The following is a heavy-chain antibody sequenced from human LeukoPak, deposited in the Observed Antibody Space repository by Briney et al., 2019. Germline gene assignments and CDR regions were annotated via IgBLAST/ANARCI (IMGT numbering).Heavy chain of an antibody. D-gene: IGHD6-6*01. Sequence: GGSLRLSCAASGFTFSSYGMHWVRQAPGKGLEWVAVIWYDGSNKYYADPVKGRFTISRDNSKNTLYLQMNSLRAEDTAVYYCARALVGSSRASDAFDIWGQGTMVTVSS. J-gene: IGHJ3*02. CDR1: GFTFSSYG. CDR2: IWYDGSNK. V-gene: IGHV3-33*01. CDR3: ARALVGSSRASDAFDI.